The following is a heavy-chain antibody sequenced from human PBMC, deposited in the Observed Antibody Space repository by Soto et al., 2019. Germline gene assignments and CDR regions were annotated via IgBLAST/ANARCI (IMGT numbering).Heavy chain of an antibody. CDR2: IYYSGST. Sequence: PSETRSRTWTVSGGSVSWDYWSWIRQPPGEGLEWIAYIYYSGSTNYNPSLKSRVTISADTSKNQFSLKLNSVTAADTAVYYCARSGYEEYFQEWGQGTQVTVSS. J-gene: IGHJ1*01. D-gene: IGHD3-16*01. V-gene: IGHV4-59*02. CDR1: GGSVSWDY. CDR3: ARSGYEEYFQE.